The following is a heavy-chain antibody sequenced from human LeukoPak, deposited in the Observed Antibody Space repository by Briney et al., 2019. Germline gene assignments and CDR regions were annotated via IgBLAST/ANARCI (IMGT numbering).Heavy chain of an antibody. CDR2: ISYDGSNK. J-gene: IGHJ4*02. V-gene: IGHV3-30-3*01. D-gene: IGHD3-16*02. CDR3: ARGRDAGELSRKGKYFDY. Sequence: GGSLRLSCAAPGFTFSSYAMHWVRQAPGKGLEWVAVISYDGSNKYYADSVKGRFTISRDNSKNTLYLQMNSLRAEDTAVYYCARGRDAGELSRKGKYFDYWGQGTLVTVSS. CDR1: GFTFSSYA.